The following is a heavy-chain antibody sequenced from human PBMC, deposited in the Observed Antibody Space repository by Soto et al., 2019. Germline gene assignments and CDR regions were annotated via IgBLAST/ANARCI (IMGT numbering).Heavy chain of an antibody. J-gene: IGHJ4*02. V-gene: IGHV3-30*03. CDR3: AADYRY. Sequence: PGGSLRLSCAASGFTFSSYGMHWVRQAPGKGLEWVAVISYDGSNKYYADSVKGRFTISRDNSKNTLYLQMNSLRAEDTAVYYCAADYRYWGQGTLVTVSS. CDR1: GFTFSSYG. D-gene: IGHD3-16*02. CDR2: ISYDGSNK.